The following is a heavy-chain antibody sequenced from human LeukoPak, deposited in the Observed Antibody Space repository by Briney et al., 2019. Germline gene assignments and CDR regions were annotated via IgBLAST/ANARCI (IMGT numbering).Heavy chain of an antibody. D-gene: IGHD1-7*01. J-gene: IGHJ4*02. V-gene: IGHV3-23*01. CDR1: GFTFSSYA. CDR2: IIENGYDK. CDR3: ARDYVTPGITGTTSPLDY. Sequence: GRSLRLSCAASGFTFSSYAMHWVRQAPGKGLEWVSGIIENGYDKYYADSVRGRFTIYRDNSKNTLYLQMNSLRADDTDVYYCARDYVTPGITGTTSPLDYWGQGILVSVSS.